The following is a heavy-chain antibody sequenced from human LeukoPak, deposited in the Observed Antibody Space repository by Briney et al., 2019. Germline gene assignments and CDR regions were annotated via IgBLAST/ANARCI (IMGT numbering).Heavy chain of an antibody. V-gene: IGHV4-34*01. Sequence: SETLSLTCAVYGGSFSGYYWSWIRQPPGKGLEWIGEINHSGSTNYNPSLKSRVTISVDTSKNQFSLKLSSVTAADTAVYYCARFAYSSSSIYDYWGQGTLVTVSS. CDR2: INHSGST. CDR1: GGSFSGYY. CDR3: ARFAYSSSSIYDY. J-gene: IGHJ4*02. D-gene: IGHD6-6*01.